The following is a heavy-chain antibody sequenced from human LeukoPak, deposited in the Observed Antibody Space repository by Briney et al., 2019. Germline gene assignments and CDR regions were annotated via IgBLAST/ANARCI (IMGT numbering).Heavy chain of an antibody. Sequence: SETLSLTCTVSGGSISSYYWSWIRQSPGKSLEWIGYIYYSGSTNYNPSLKSRVTISVDTSENQFSLKLSSVTAADTAVYYCARYVGATSFDYWGQGTLVTVSS. CDR2: IYYSGST. CDR1: GGSISSYY. V-gene: IGHV4-59*01. CDR3: ARYVGATSFDY. J-gene: IGHJ4*02. D-gene: IGHD1-26*01.